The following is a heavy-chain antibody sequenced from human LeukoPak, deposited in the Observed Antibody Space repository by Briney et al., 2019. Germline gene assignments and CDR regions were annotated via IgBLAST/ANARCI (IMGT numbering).Heavy chain of an antibody. D-gene: IGHD3-22*01. CDR3: AKWGFSDRSGANFHS. V-gene: IGHV3-23*01. CDR2: VTASARRT. CDR1: GFTFSNYA. J-gene: IGHJ4*02. Sequence: GGSLRLSCEASGFTFSNYAMSWIRQAPGKGLEWVSTVTASARRTYYADSVQGRFTISRDNSNNTLFLQVNSLRADDTAVYHCAKWGFSDRSGANFHSWGQGTLVTVSS.